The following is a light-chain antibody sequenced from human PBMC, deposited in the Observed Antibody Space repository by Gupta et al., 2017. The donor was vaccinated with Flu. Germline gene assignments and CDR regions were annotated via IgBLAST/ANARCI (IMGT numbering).Light chain of an antibody. J-gene: IGLJ2*01. CDR3: QSYDSSLSGSV. CDR1: SSNSGAGYD. CDR2: GNS. V-gene: IGLV1-40*01. Sequence: QSVLKQPPSVSEAPGQRVPISCTGSSSNSGAGYDVHWYQQLPGTAPKLLIYGNSNRPSGVPDRFSGSKSGTSASLAITGLQAEDEADYYCQSYDSSLSGSVFGGGTKLTVL.